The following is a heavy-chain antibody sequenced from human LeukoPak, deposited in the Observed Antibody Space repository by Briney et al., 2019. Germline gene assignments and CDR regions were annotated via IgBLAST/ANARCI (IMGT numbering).Heavy chain of an antibody. V-gene: IGHV3-66*01. Sequence: GRSLRLSCAASGFTFSSYAMHWVRQAPGKGLEWVSVIYSGGSTYYADSVKGRFTISRDNSKNTLYLQMNSLRAEDTAVYYCASGYSSGWYYFDYWGQGTLVTVSS. CDR2: IYSGGST. CDR3: ASGYSSGWYYFDY. J-gene: IGHJ4*02. D-gene: IGHD6-19*01. CDR1: GFTFSSYA.